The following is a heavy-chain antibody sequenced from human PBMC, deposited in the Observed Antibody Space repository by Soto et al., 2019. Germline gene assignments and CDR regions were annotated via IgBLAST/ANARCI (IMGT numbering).Heavy chain of an antibody. J-gene: IGHJ4*02. V-gene: IGHV1-8*01. D-gene: IGHD2-15*01. Sequence: QVQLVQSGAEVKKPGASVKVSCKASGYTFTSYDINWVRQATGQGLEWMGWMNPNSGNTGYAQKFQGRVTMTRNTSISTAYMELSSLRSEDSAVYYCARGPGYCSGGSCYDFDYWGQGTLVTVSS. CDR2: MNPNSGNT. CDR3: ARGPGYCSGGSCYDFDY. CDR1: GYTFTSYD.